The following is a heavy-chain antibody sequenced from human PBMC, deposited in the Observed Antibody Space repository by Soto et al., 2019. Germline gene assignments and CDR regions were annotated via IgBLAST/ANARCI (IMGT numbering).Heavy chain of an antibody. CDR3: AREGCSSTSCSPYYYYGMDV. CDR1: GGSISSYY. D-gene: IGHD2-2*01. J-gene: IGHJ6*02. CDR2: VYFSGST. V-gene: IGHV4-59*01. Sequence: SETLSLTCTISGGSISSYYWSWIRQTPGKGLEWIGYVYFSGSTNYNPSLKSRVTISVDTYKNQFSLKLSSVTAADTAVYYCAREGCSSTSCSPYYYYGMDVWGQGTTVTVSS.